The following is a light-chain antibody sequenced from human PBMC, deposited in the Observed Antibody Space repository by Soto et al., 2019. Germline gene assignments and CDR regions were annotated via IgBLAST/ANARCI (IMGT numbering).Light chain of an antibody. CDR3: QQSYSSVLS. Sequence: DLQMTQSPSSLSASVGDRVTITCRASKSINNNLNWYQQRPGKAPKLLIYAASTLESRVQSRFSGSGSGADFTLTIISLQPKDSANYYCQQSYSSVLSFGGGTRVEIK. J-gene: IGKJ4*01. CDR1: KSINNN. V-gene: IGKV1-39*01. CDR2: AAS.